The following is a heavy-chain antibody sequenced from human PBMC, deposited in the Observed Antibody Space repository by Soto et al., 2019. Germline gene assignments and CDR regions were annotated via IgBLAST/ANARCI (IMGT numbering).Heavy chain of an antibody. Sequence: ASVKVSCKASGGTFSSYTISWVRQAPGQGLEWMGRIIPILGIANYAQKFQGRVTITADKSTSTAYMELSSLRSEDTAVYYCARDRGIVVVPAAMPHAFDIWGQGTMVTVSS. CDR3: ARDRGIVVVPAAMPHAFDI. CDR2: IIPILGIA. CDR1: GGTFSSYT. D-gene: IGHD2-2*01. V-gene: IGHV1-69*04. J-gene: IGHJ3*02.